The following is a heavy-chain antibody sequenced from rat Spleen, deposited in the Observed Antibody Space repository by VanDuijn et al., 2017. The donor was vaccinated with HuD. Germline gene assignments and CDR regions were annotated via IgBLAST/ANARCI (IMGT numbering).Heavy chain of an antibody. CDR2: ISYEGSST. CDR3: ARHRTIAAISTSYWYFDF. CDR1: GFTFSDYY. V-gene: IGHV5-22*01. J-gene: IGHJ1*01. D-gene: IGHD1-2*01. Sequence: EVQLVESGGGLVQPGRSLKLSCAASGFTFSDYYMAWVRQAPKKGLEWVASISYEGSSTYYGDSVKGRFTISRDNAKSTLYLQMNSLRSEDTATYYCARHRTIAAISTSYWYFDFWGPGTMVTVSS.